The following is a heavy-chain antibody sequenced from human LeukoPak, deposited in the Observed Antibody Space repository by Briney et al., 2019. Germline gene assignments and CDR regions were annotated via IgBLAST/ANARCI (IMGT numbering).Heavy chain of an antibody. J-gene: IGHJ4*02. CDR3: ARGGWYFGC. V-gene: IGHV4-59*08. CDR2: IHYTGTT. D-gene: IGHD6-19*01. CDR1: DGSISSFY. Sequence: PSETLSLTCTVSDGSISSFYWSWIRQPPGKGLERIGYIHYTGTTNYNPSLKSRVTISVDTSKNQFSLKLTSVTAADTVVYYCARGGWYFGCWGQGTLVTVSS.